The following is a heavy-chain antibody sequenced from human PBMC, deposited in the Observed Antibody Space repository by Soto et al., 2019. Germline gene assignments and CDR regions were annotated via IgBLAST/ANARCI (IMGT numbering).Heavy chain of an antibody. Sequence: QVQLQESGPGLVKPSGTLSLTCAVSSGSISSSNWWSWVRQPPGKGLEWIGEIYHSGSTNYNPSLKSRVTISVDKSKNQFSLKLSSVTAADTAVYYCARSSLVVAATGGGYFQHWGQGTLVTVSS. CDR1: SGSISSSNW. V-gene: IGHV4-4*02. CDR3: ARSSLVVAATGGGYFQH. CDR2: IYHSGST. D-gene: IGHD2-15*01. J-gene: IGHJ1*01.